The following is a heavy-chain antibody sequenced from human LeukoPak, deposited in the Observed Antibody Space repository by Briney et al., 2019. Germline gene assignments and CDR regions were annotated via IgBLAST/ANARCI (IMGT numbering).Heavy chain of an antibody. V-gene: IGHV4-39*07. CDR2: IYYSGST. CDR1: GGSISSSSYY. Sequence: PSETLSLTCTVSGGSISSSSYYWGWIRQPPGKGLEWIGSIYYSGSTYYNPSLKSRVTISVDTSKNQFSLKLSSVTAADTAGYYCAIPPRSGSYYPSPLGYWCQSTLVTVSS. CDR3: AIPPRSGSYYPSPLGY. J-gene: IGHJ4*02. D-gene: IGHD1-26*01.